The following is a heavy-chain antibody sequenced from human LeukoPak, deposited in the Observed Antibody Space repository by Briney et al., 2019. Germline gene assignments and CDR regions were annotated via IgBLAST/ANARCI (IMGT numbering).Heavy chain of an antibody. Sequence: GESLKISCKGSGYSFTSYWIGWVRQMPGKGLEWVGIIYPGDSDTRYSPSFQGQVTISADKSISTAYLQWSSLKASDTAMYYCARRHMPSGGTFDYWGQGTLVTVSS. CDR3: ARRHMPSGGTFDY. CDR2: IYPGDSDT. J-gene: IGHJ4*02. V-gene: IGHV5-51*01. CDR1: GYSFTSYW. D-gene: IGHD3-16*01.